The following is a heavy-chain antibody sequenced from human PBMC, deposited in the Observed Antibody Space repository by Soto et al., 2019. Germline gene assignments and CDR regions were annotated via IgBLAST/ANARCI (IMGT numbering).Heavy chain of an antibody. CDR3: ARIIGYCRNNDCSWTFDI. D-gene: IGHD2-2*03. V-gene: IGHV5-51*01. CDR2: FYPGDSTS. J-gene: IGHJ3*02. CDR1: GYIFISYW. Sequence: VESLKISCKTSGYIFISYWVSCVLQKPGEVLEWMGTFYPGDSTSTYSPSFQGQVTISVDKSISTAYLHLSSLKASDTAMYYCARIIGYCRNNDCSWTFDIWGQGTTVTVSS.